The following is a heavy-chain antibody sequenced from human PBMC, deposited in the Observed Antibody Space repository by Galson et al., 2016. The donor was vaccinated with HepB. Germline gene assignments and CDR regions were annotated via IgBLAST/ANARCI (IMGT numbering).Heavy chain of an antibody. D-gene: IGHD3-10*01. CDR1: GYIFSGYY. J-gene: IGHJ4*02. CDR3: ARGHVYGSGSYYPDY. V-gene: IGHV1-2*02. CDR2: INPNSGGA. Sequence: SVKVSCKASGYIFSGYYIYWVRQAPGEGLQWMGWINPNSGGASYAQMFQGRVTMTRDTSISTPSMELTRLTSDDTAVYYCARGHVYGSGSYYPDYWGQGTLVTVSS.